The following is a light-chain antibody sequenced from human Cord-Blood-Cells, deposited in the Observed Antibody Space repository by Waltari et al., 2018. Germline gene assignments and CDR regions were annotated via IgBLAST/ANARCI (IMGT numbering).Light chain of an antibody. CDR2: VGTGGIVG. Sequence: QPVLTQPPSASASLGASVTLTCTLSSGYSTYKVDWYQQSPGKGPRFVMRVGTGGIVGSKGDGIPDRFSVLGSGLNRYLTIKNIQEEDESDYHCGADHGSGSNFVVFGGGTKLTVL. J-gene: IGLJ3*02. V-gene: IGLV9-49*01. CDR3: GADHGSGSNFVV. CDR1: SGYSTYK.